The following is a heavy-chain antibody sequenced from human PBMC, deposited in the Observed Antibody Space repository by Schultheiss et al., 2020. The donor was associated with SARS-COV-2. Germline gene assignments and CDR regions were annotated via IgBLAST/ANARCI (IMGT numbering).Heavy chain of an antibody. CDR2: INPNSGGT. CDR3: ARGLGGSYYYYYYMDV. D-gene: IGHD1-26*01. Sequence: ASVKVSCKASGYTFTGYYMHWVRQAPGQGLEWMGWINPNSGGTNYAQKFQGRVTMTRDTSISTAYMELSRLRSDDTAVYYCARGLGGSYYYYYYMDVWGKGTTVTVSS. J-gene: IGHJ6*03. CDR1: GYTFTGYY. V-gene: IGHV1-2*02.